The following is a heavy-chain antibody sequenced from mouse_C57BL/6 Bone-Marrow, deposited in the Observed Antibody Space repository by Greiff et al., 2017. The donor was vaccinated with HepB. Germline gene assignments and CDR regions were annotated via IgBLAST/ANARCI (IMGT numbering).Heavy chain of an antibody. Sequence: EVKLMESGAELVRPGASVKLSCTASGFNIKDDYMHWVKQRPEQGLEWIGWIDPEKGDTEYASKFQGKAPITADTSSNTAYLQLSGLTSEDTAVYYCTTCLLAYWGQGTLVTVSA. J-gene: IGHJ3*01. D-gene: IGHD2-10*01. V-gene: IGHV14-4*01. CDR2: IDPEKGDT. CDR1: GFNIKDDY. CDR3: TTCLLAY.